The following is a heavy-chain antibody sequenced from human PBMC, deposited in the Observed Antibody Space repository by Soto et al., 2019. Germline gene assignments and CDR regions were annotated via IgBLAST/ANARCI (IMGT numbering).Heavy chain of an antibody. D-gene: IGHD6-6*01. CDR2: ISYFGST. CDR3: VGRSTSSFWYFDP. CDR1: GASINSGANY. Sequence: QVQLRESGPGLVKPSQTLSLTCSVSGASINSGANYWSWIRQSPGRGLEWIGYISYFGSTYYNPSLKSRVTISADTSKNQVFLNLTSVTAADTAVYFCVGRSTSSFWYFDPWGRGTLVTVSS. J-gene: IGHJ2*01. V-gene: IGHV4-30-4*01.